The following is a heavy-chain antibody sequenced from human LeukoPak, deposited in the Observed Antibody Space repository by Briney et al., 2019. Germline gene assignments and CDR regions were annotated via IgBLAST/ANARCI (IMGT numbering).Heavy chain of an antibody. D-gene: IGHD1-26*01. CDR2: IYSGGST. CDR1: GFTVSSNY. Sequence: GGSLRLSCAASGFTVSSNYMSCVRQAPGKGLEWVSVIYSGGSTYYADSVKGRFTISRHNSKNTLYLQMNSLRAEDTAVYYCAMIVGATTYYYYGMDVWGQGTTVTVSS. CDR3: AMIVGATTYYYYGMDV. J-gene: IGHJ6*02. V-gene: IGHV3-53*04.